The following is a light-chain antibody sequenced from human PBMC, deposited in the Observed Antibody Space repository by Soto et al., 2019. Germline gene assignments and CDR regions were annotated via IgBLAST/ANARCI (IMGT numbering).Light chain of an antibody. CDR2: DVS. V-gene: IGLV2-14*01. CDR3: SSYTSSSPPV. CDR1: SSDVGGYNY. J-gene: IGLJ1*01. Sequence: QSVLTQPASVSGSPGQSITISCIGTSSDVGGYNYVSWYQQHPGKAPKLMIYDVSNRPSGVSNRFSGSKSGNTASLTISGLQAEDEADYYCSSYTSSSPPVFGTGTKVTVL.